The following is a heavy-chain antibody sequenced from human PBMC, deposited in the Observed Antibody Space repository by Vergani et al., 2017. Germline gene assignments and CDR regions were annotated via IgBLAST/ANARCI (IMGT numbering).Heavy chain of an antibody. Sequence: EVQLVESGGGLVQPGGSLRLSCAASGFTFSSYWMSWVRQAPGKGLEWVANIKQDGSEKYYVDSVKGRFTISRDNAKNSLYLQMNSLRAEDTAVYYCARNRHKTGPDPLAWSWEHQDLFDYWGQGTLVTVSS. V-gene: IGHV3-7*01. D-gene: IGHD1-26*01. CDR2: IKQDGSEK. J-gene: IGHJ4*02. CDR3: ARNRHKTGPDPLAWSWEHQDLFDY. CDR1: GFTFSSYW.